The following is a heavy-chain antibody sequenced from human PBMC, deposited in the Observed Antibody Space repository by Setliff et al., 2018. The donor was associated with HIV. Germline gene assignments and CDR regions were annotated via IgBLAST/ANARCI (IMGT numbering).Heavy chain of an antibody. CDR2: IYYSGTT. CDR3: ARHVGYSSSSLDY. V-gene: IGHV4-59*08. Sequence: SETLSLTCTVSGGSISSYYWSWIRRPPGKGLEWIGYIYYSGTTNYNPSLKSRVTISVDTSKNQFSLKLSSVTAADTAVYYCARHVGYSSSSLDYWGQGTLVTVSS. CDR1: GGSISSYY. J-gene: IGHJ4*02. D-gene: IGHD6-6*01.